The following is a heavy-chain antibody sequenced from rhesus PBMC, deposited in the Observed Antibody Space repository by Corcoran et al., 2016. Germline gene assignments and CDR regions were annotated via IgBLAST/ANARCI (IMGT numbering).Heavy chain of an antibody. D-gene: IGHD3-16*01. J-gene: IGHJ6*01. Sequence: EVQLVESGGGLAKPGGSLRLSCAASGFTVSSYAMHWVRQAPGKGLEWVSAISSGGSTYYADSVKGRFTISRDNSKNTLSLQMNSLRAEDTAVYYCAKGSIVVVYGLDSWGQGVVVTVSS. CDR3: AKGSIVVVYGLDS. V-gene: IGHV3-103*01. CDR1: GFTVSSYA. CDR2: ISSGGST.